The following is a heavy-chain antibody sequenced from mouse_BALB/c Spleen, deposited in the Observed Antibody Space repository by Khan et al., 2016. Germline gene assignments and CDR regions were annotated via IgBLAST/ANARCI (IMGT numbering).Heavy chain of an antibody. Sequence: QVQLQQSGAELVRPGTSVKISCKASGYAFTNYWLGWVKQRPGHGLAWIGDIYPVSGNAYYDEKFKGKATLTADKSSNTAYMRTKSMTSADSAASVSARYGDGYPDYWGQGTTLTVSA. CDR3: ARYGDGYPDY. J-gene: IGHJ2*01. V-gene: IGHV1-63*01. CDR2: IYPVSGNA. D-gene: IGHD2-3*01. CDR1: GYAFTNYW.